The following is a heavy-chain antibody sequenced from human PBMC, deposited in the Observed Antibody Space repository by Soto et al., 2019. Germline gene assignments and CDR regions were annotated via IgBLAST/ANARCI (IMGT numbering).Heavy chain of an antibody. CDR1: GGTFSSYA. CDR2: IIPIFGTA. D-gene: IGHD1-26*01. CDR3: ARERDGSYLNDAFDI. J-gene: IGHJ3*02. V-gene: IGHV1-69*13. Sequence: ASVKVSCKASGGTFSSYAISWVRQAPGQGLEWMGGIIPIFGTANYAQKFQGRVTITADESTSTAYMELSSLRSEDTAVYYCARERDGSYLNDAFDIWGQGTMVTVSS.